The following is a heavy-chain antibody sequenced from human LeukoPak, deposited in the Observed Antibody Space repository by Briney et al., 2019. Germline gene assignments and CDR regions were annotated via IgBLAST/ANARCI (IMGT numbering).Heavy chain of an antibody. CDR2: IYYSGST. D-gene: IGHD4-17*01. CDR3: ANLYGDTIKFDY. V-gene: IGHV4-61*01. Sequence: SETLSLTCTVSGGSVSSGSYYWSWIRQPPGKGLEWIGYIYYSGSTNYNPSLKSRVTISVGTSKNQFSLKLSSVTAADTAVYYCANLYGDTIKFDYWGQGTLVTVSS. CDR1: GGSVSSGSYY. J-gene: IGHJ4*02.